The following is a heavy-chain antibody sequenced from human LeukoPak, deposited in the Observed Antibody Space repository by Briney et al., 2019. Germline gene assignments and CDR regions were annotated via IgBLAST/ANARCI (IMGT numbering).Heavy chain of an antibody. CDR3: TRQVDIVATIDYGDYAGYYYYYMDV. V-gene: IGHV3-21*04. CDR2: ITSSSSYA. J-gene: IGHJ6*03. D-gene: IGHD5-12*01. CDR1: GFTFSTYN. Sequence: GGSLRLSCEASGFTFSTYNMNWVRQAPGKRLEWVSSITSSSSYAFYADSVKGRFTISRDNAKSSLYLQMNSLKTEDTAVYYCTRQVDIVATIDYGDYAGYYYYYMDVWGKGTTVTVSS.